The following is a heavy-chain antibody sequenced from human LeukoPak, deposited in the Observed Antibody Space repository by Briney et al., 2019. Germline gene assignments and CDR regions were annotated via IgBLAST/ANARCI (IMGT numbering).Heavy chain of an antibody. CDR2: IKQDGSEK. D-gene: IGHD2-15*01. CDR3: AREAIGYCSGGSCYDGLYYFDY. Sequence: PGGSLRLSCAASGFTFSSYWMSWVRQAPGKGLEWVANIKQDGSEKYYVDSVKGRFTISRDNAKNSLYLRMNSLRAEDTAVYYCAREAIGYCSGGSCYDGLYYFDYWGQGTLVTVSS. V-gene: IGHV3-7*01. CDR1: GFTFSSYW. J-gene: IGHJ4*02.